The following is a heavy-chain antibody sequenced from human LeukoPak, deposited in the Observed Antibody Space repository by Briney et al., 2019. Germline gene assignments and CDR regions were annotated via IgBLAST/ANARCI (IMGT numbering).Heavy chain of an antibody. CDR1: GFTFSSIA. CDR2: IRSNGDTT. D-gene: IGHD1-1*01. CDR3: AKGQELDDGVFDS. V-gene: IGHV3-23*01. J-gene: IGHJ4*02. Sequence: GGSLRLSCAASGFTFSSIAMTWVRQAPGKGLEWVSSIRSNGDTTYNANSVKGRFTISRDNSKNTLYLQMNSLRVEDTAIYYCAKGQELDDGVFDSWGQGTLVTVSS.